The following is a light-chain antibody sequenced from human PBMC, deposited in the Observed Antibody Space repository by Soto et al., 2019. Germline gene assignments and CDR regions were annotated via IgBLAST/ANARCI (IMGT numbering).Light chain of an antibody. J-gene: IGKJ1*01. CDR2: GAS. Sequence: EIGLTQSPGTLALSPWERAALSCVASQSVSSSYLAWYQQKPGQAPRLLIYGASSRATGIPDRFSGSGSGTDFTLTISRLEPEDFAVYYCQQYGSSPRTFGQGTKV. CDR3: QQYGSSPRT. CDR1: QSVSSSY. V-gene: IGKV3-20*01.